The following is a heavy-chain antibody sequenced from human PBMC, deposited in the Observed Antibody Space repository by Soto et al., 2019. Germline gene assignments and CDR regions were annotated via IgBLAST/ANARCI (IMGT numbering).Heavy chain of an antibody. D-gene: IGHD4-17*01. CDR1: GGTFSSYT. CDR3: ARDIDDYGDVGDYYYYMDV. V-gene: IGHV1-69*08. Sequence: QVQLVQSGAEVKKPGSSVKVSCKASGGTFSSYTISWVRQAPGQGLEWMGRIIPILRIANYAQKFQGRVTITADKSTSTAYMELSSLRSEDTAVYYCARDIDDYGDVGDYYYYMDVWGKGTTVTVSS. CDR2: IIPILRIA. J-gene: IGHJ6*03.